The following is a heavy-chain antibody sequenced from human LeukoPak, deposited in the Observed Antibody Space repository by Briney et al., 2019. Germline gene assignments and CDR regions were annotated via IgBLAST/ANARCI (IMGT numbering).Heavy chain of an antibody. J-gene: IGHJ4*02. V-gene: IGHV4-59*12. D-gene: IGHD6-19*01. CDR2: IYYTGST. CDR3: ASTQGGGQWLVLDYFDY. CDR1: GGSISNYY. Sequence: SETLSLTCTVSGGSISNYYLSWIRQPPGKGLEWIGYIYYTGSTNYNPSLRSRVTISVDTSKNQFSLKLSSVTAADTAVYYCASTQGGGQWLVLDYFDYWGQGTLVTVSS.